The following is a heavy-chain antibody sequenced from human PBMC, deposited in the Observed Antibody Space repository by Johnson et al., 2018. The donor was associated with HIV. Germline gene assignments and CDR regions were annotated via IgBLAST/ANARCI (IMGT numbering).Heavy chain of an antibody. CDR1: GFTFSSYG. Sequence: QEQLVESGGGVVQPGRSLRLSCAASGFTFSSYGMHWVRQAPGKGLEWVAVISYDGSNKYYADSVKGRFTISRDNSKNTLYLQMNSLRAEDTAVYYCASALCTWGAFDIWGQGTMVTVSS. D-gene: IGHD2-8*01. V-gene: IGHV3-30*03. CDR2: ISYDGSNK. CDR3: ASALCTWGAFDI. J-gene: IGHJ3*02.